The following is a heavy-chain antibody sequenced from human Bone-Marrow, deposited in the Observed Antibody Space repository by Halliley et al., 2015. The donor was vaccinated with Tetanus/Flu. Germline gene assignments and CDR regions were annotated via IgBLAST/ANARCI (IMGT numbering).Heavy chain of an antibody. Sequence: ICGSATSTYNANSVQGRFTISRDNSKTTLYLQMNSVRAEDTAVFYCAKRVYGSVRGGLDAGGRGPSVPFSS. CDR3: AKRVYGSVRGGLDA. V-gene: IGHV3-23*01. J-gene: IGHJ6*02. CDR2: ICGSATST. D-gene: IGHD3-10*01.